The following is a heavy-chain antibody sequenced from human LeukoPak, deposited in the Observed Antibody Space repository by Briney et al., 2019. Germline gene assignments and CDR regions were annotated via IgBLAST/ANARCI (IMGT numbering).Heavy chain of an antibody. CDR1: GFSFSNYA. CDR3: ARDRDTNSWYPFW. J-gene: IGHJ4*02. V-gene: IGHV3-23*01. Sequence: GGSLRLSCAASGFSFSNYAMTWVRQAPGKGLEWVSSISGSTGSTYYADSVKGRFTISRDNSKNTLYLRMNSLRAEDTAVYFCARDRDTNSWYPFWWGQGTLVTVSS. D-gene: IGHD6-13*01. CDR2: ISGSTGST.